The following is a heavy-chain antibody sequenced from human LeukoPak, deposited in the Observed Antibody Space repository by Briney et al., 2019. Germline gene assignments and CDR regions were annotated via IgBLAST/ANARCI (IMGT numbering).Heavy chain of an antibody. J-gene: IGHJ3*02. D-gene: IGHD2-15*01. Sequence: LSXXYXVSGGSISNYYWSWVRQPPGKGLEWIGYIYYSGSTNYNPSLKSRGTILVDTSKNWFSLKLSSVTTAETALYYFAGVXXSGXNCYSSRGAFDIWGQGTMVTVSS. CDR3: AGVXXSGXNCYSSRGAFDI. CDR2: IYYSGST. CDR1: GGSISNYY. V-gene: IGHV4-59*01.